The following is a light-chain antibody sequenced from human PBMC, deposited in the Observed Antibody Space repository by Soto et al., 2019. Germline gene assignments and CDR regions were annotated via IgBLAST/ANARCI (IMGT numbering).Light chain of an antibody. CDR3: QQYGDWPPES. Sequence: EVVLTQSPATLSVSPGDRATLSCRASQSVSRNLAWYQQKPGQAPRLLIYGASTRATGVPDRFSGSGSATEFTLSMSSLQSDDVAVYYCQQYGDWPPESFGQGTKLEI. V-gene: IGKV3-15*01. CDR1: QSVSRN. J-gene: IGKJ2*01. CDR2: GAS.